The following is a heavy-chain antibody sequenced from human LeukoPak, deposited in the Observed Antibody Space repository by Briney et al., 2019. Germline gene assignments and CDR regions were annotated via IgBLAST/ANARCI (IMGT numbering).Heavy chain of an antibody. CDR1: GGSISSSSYY. D-gene: IGHD3-3*01. CDR3: ARGTYDFWSGYYTDTRYYFDY. Sequence: SETLSLTCTVSGGSISSSSYYWGWIRQPPGKGLEWIGSIYYSGSTYYNPYLKSRVTISVDTSKNQFSLKLSSVTAADTAVYYCARGTYDFWSGYYTDTRYYFDYWGQGTLVTVSS. V-gene: IGHV4-39*01. CDR2: IYYSGST. J-gene: IGHJ4*02.